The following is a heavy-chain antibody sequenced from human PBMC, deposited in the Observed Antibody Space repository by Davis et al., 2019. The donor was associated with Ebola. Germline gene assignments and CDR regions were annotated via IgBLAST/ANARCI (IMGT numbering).Heavy chain of an antibody. D-gene: IGHD2-8*01. CDR1: GFSFSGFW. Sequence: PGGSLRLSCAASGFSFSGFWMHWVRHTPGKGLVWVSRINGDGSSTTHAVSVKGRFTISRDDSKNTLYLQMDSLRAEDTAVFYCAEGGTNNFLGANWGQGTLVTVSS. CDR3: AEGGTNNFLGAN. CDR2: INGDGSST. J-gene: IGHJ4*02. V-gene: IGHV3-74*03.